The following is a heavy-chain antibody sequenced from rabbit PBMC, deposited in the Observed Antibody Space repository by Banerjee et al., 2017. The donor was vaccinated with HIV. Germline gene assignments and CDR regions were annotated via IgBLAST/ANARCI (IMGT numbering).Heavy chain of an antibody. CDR1: GFDFSTYG. CDR2: IDPDYGST. J-gene: IGHJ4*01. D-gene: IGHD8-1*01. CDR3: ARDLGYADSSYHSL. Sequence: QQLEESGGGLVKPGGSLKLSCKASGFDFSTYGVSWVRQAPGKGLEWIGYIDPDYGSTDYASWVNGRFTISSDNAQNTVDLQMNSLTAADTATYFCARDLGYADSSYHSLWGPGTLVTVS. V-gene: IGHV1S7*01.